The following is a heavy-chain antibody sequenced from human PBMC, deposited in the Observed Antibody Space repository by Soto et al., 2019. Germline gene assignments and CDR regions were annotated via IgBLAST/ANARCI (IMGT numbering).Heavy chain of an antibody. CDR1: XGSXXSYD. V-gene: IGHV4-59*08. CDR3: ARLSSSGPDY. J-gene: IGHJ4*02. Sequence: LSLTCTVSXGSXXSYDWSWIRQPPGKGLEWIGYIYYSGSTNYNPSLKSRVTISVDTSKNQFSLKLSSVTAADTAVYYCARLSSSGPDYWGQGTLVTVSS. D-gene: IGHD6-6*01. CDR2: IYYSGST.